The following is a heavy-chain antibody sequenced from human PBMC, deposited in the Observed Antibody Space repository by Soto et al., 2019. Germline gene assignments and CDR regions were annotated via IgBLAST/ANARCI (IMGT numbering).Heavy chain of an antibody. D-gene: IGHD6-6*01. V-gene: IGHV1-69*12. J-gene: IGHJ6*02. CDR2: IIAIFGTA. CDR1: GGTFSSYA. Sequence: QVQLVQSGAEVKKPGSSVKVSCKASGGTFSSYAIIWVRQAPGQGLEWMGGIIAIFGTADYAQKFQGRVTITADEYTSTADMELSSLRSEDTAVYYCAKPQSIQDYYYGMDVWGQGTTVTVSS. CDR3: AKPQSIQDYYYGMDV.